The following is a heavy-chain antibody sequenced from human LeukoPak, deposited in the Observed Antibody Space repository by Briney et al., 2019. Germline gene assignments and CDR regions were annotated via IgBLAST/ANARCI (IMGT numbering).Heavy chain of an antibody. CDR2: LNPSGST. J-gene: IGHJ3*02. D-gene: IGHD2/OR15-2a*01. CDR1: GGSFSGYY. V-gene: IGHV4-34*01. Sequence: SETLSLTCALYGGSFSGYYWHWIRQPPGKGLEWIGELNPSGSTNYNPSLKSRVTISVDTSKNQFSLKLTSVTAADTAVYYCARLLYDAFDIWGQGTMVTVSS. CDR3: ARLLYDAFDI.